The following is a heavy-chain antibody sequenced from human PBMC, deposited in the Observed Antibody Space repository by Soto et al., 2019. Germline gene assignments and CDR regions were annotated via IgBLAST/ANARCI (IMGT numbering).Heavy chain of an antibody. CDR2: IGTAGDT. CDR3: ARDWTHYDSSGYYERYYYGMDV. D-gene: IGHD3-22*01. V-gene: IGHV3-13*01. Sequence: GGSLRLSCAASGFTFSSYDMHWVRQATGKGLEWVSAIGTAGDTYYPGSVKGRFTISRENAKNSLYLQMNSLRAEDTAVYYCARDWTHYDSSGYYERYYYGMDVWGQGTTVTVSS. CDR1: GFTFSSYD. J-gene: IGHJ6*02.